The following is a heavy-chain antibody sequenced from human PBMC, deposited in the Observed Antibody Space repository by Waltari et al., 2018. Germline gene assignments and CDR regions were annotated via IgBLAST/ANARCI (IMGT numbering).Heavy chain of an antibody. CDR3: ARVGGSDYYYYYYMDV. V-gene: IGHV4-59*01. CDR2: IYYSGST. D-gene: IGHD3-10*01. J-gene: IGHJ6*03. Sequence: QVQLQESGPGLVKPSETLSLTCTVSGGSISSYYWSWIRHPPGKGLEWLGYIYYSGSTNYNPSLKSRVTISLDTSKNQFSLKLSSVTAADTAVYYCARVGGSDYYYYYYMDVWGKGTTVTVSS. CDR1: GGSISSYY.